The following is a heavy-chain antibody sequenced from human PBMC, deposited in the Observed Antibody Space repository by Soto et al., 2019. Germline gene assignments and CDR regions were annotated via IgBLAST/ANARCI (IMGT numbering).Heavy chain of an antibody. CDR3: ARVPVRIFGGVIASAYFDY. Sequence: SETLSLTCTVSGASVSSASYYWSWIRQSPGKGLEWIANIYFSGSTNYNPSLRSRVTISVDTSKNQFSLKLASVTAADTAVYYCARVPVRIFGGVIASAYFDYWGRGTLVT. J-gene: IGHJ4*02. CDR1: GASVSSASYY. D-gene: IGHD3-16*02. V-gene: IGHV4-61*01. CDR2: IYFSGST.